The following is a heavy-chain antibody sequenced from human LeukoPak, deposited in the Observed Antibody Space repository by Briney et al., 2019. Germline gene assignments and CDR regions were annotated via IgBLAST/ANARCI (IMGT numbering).Heavy chain of an antibody. J-gene: IGHJ6*02. CDR1: GFTFSSYA. CDR3: AAGAQPLYYYYGMDV. V-gene: IGHV3-23*01. CDR2: ISGSGGST. D-gene: IGHD1-26*01. Sequence: GGSLRLSCAASGFTFSSYAMSWVRQAPGKGLEWVSAISGSGGSTYYADSVKGRFTISRDNSKNTLYLQMNSLRAEDTAVYYCAAGAQPLYYYYGMDVWGQGTTVTVSS.